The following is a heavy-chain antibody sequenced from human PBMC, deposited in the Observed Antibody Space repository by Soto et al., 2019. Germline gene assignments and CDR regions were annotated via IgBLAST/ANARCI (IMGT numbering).Heavy chain of an antibody. J-gene: IGHJ5*02. CDR3: ARHLDLGFDL. CDR1: GGSISSYY. Sequence: PSETLSLTCTVSGGSISSYYWSWIRQPPGKGLEWIGYIYYSGSTNYNPSLKSRVTISVDTSKNQFSLKLSSVTAADTAVYYCARHLDLGFDLWGQGSLVTVSS. V-gene: IGHV4-59*08. CDR2: IYYSGST. D-gene: IGHD5-12*01.